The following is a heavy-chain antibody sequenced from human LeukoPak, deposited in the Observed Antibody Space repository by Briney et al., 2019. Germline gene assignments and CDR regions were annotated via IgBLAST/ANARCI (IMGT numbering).Heavy chain of an antibody. V-gene: IGHV3-21*01. CDR1: GFTFSSYS. D-gene: IGHD2-2*01. CDR2: ISSSSSYI. CDR3: ASVPLGYCSSTSCYGGGY. Sequence: GGSLRLSCAASGFTFSSYSMNWVRQAPGKGLEWVSSISSSSSYIYYADSVKGRFTISRDNAKNSLYLQMNSLRAEDTAVYYCASVPLGYCSSTSCYGGGYWGQGTLVTVSS. J-gene: IGHJ4*02.